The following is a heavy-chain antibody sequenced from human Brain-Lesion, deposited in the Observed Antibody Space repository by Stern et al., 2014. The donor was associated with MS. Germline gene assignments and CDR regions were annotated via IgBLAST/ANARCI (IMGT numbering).Heavy chain of an antibody. D-gene: IGHD3-16*01. CDR2: IHHTGTT. V-gene: IGHV4-31*02. Sequence: VQLEESGGGLVQPGGSLRLSCAASGFTIDEHYMDWVRQAPGKGLEWIGYIHHTGTTYYKPSLKNRLTISLDSSTNQFSLKLTSVTAADTALYYCATCGHNYGNSFDIWGQGTLVAVSS. CDR3: ATCGHNYGNSFDI. J-gene: IGHJ3*02. CDR1: GFTIDEHY.